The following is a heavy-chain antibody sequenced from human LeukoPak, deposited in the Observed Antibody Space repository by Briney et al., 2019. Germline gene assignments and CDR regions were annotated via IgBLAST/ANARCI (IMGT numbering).Heavy chain of an antibody. Sequence: PGGSLRLSCAASGFTFRRYWMSWARQASGKGLEWVANIKQDGSEKYYVDSVKGRFTISRDNAKNSLYLQMNSLRAEDTAVYYCAKANGLVRSYFDYWGQGTLVTVSS. V-gene: IGHV3-7*05. CDR1: GFTFRRYW. D-gene: IGHD6-19*01. CDR2: IKQDGSEK. J-gene: IGHJ4*02. CDR3: AKANGLVRSYFDY.